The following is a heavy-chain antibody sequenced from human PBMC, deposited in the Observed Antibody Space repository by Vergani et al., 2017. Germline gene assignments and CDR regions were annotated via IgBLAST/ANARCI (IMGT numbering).Heavy chain of an antibody. CDR1: GFTFSSYA. CDR3: ASSITIFGVEEYYFDY. V-gene: IGHV3-21*01. D-gene: IGHD3-3*01. J-gene: IGHJ4*02. Sequence: EVQLLESGGGLVQPGGSLRLSCAASGFTFSSYAMSWVRQAPGKGLEWVSSISSSSSYIYYADSVKGRFTISRDNAKNSLYLQMNSLRAEDTAVYYCASSITIFGVEEYYFDYWGQGTLVTVSS. CDR2: ISSSSSYI.